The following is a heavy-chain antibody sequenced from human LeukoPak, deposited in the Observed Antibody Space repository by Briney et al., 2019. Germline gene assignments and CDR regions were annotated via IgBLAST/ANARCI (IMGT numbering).Heavy chain of an antibody. CDR2: IKQEGSEK. J-gene: IGHJ6*02. CDR3: ARHDYGALYGMDV. V-gene: IGHV3-7*02. Sequence: GGPLRLSCGTSGFIFNNFWLTWVRQAPGKGLEWVASIKQEGSEKYNVDSVKGRFTISTDYAKNSVFLQMNSLRAEDTAVYYCARHDYGALYGMDVWGQGTTVTVSS. D-gene: IGHD4-17*01. CDR1: GFIFNNFW.